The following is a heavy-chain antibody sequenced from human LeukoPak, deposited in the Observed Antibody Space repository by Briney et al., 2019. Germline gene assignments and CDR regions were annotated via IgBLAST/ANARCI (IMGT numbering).Heavy chain of an antibody. CDR1: GFTFSSYG. V-gene: IGHV3-33*01. CDR2: IWYDGSNK. Sequence: PGGSLRLSCAASGFTFSSYGMHWVRQAPGKGLEWVAVIWYDGSNKYCADSVKGRFTISRDNAKNSLYLQMNSLRAEDTAVYYCARDADSSSWSMYYYYGMDVWGQGTTVTVSS. D-gene: IGHD6-13*01. J-gene: IGHJ6*02. CDR3: ARDADSSSWSMYYYYGMDV.